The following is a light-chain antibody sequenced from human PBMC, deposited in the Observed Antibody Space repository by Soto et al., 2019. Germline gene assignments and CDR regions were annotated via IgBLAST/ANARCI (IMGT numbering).Light chain of an antibody. J-gene: IGLJ2*01. CDR2: STN. V-gene: IGLV1-44*01. CDR3: AAWHDSENGVV. CDR1: SSNIGANT. Sequence: QSVLTQPPSASGTPGQGITISCSGSSSNIGANTVNWYQQLPGTAPKLLIYSTNERPSGVPDRISGSKSGTSASLAISGLQSEDEADYHCAAWHDSENGVVFGGGTMLTVL.